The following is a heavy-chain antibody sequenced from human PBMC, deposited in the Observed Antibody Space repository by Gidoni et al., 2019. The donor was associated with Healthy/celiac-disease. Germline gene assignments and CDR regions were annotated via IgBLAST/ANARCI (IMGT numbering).Heavy chain of an antibody. J-gene: IGHJ6*02. D-gene: IGHD6-6*01. CDR2: IRSSGITI. CDR3: ARDIAARPYYYYYGMDV. V-gene: IGHV3-11*01. Sequence: QVQLVESGGGLVKPGGSLRLSCAAAGFTFSDYYMSWIRQAPGKGLEWVSYIRSSGITIYYADSVKGRFTISRDNAKNSLYLQMTSLRAEDTAVYYCARDIAARPYYYYYGMDVWGQGTTVTVSS. CDR1: GFTFSDYY.